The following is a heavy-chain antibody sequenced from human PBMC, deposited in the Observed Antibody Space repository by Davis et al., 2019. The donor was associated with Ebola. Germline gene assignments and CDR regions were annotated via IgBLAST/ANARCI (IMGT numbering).Heavy chain of an antibody. Sequence: ASVKVSCKASGYTFTNYGISWVRQAPGQGLDYMGWISAYNGNTNYVQKFQGRLTMTTDTSTSTAYMEVGSLRSDDTAVYYCARAQFPTTSDHWGQGTLVTVSS. D-gene: IGHD1-1*01. CDR3: ARAQFPTTSDH. CDR2: ISAYNGNT. CDR1: GYTFTNYG. J-gene: IGHJ4*02. V-gene: IGHV1-18*04.